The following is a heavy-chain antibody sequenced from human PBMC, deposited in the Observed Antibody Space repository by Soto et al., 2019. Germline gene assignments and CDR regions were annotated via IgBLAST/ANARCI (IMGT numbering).Heavy chain of an antibody. CDR2: ITSDGTEK. CDR1: VFTFSRQW. D-gene: IGHD5-18*01. Sequence: GGSLRLSCAASVFTFSRQWMHWVRQAPGKGLVWVSSITSDGTEKSYADSVRGRFTISRDNAKNTLYLQMNSLRAEDTAVFYCARDRDVDTAMVNAFDYWGQGTLVTVSS. V-gene: IGHV3-74*01. J-gene: IGHJ4*02. CDR3: ARDRDVDTAMVNAFDY.